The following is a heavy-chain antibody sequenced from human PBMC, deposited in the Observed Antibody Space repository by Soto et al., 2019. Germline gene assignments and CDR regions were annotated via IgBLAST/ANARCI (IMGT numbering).Heavy chain of an antibody. CDR3: AKIHSNSLDY. CDR2: ISYDGSNK. V-gene: IGHV3-30*18. Sequence: QVQLVESGGGVVQPGRSLRLSCAASGFTFSSYGMHWVRQAPGKGRECAAVISYDGSNKYYADSVKGRFTISRDNSKNTLYLQMNSLRAEDTAVYYCAKIHSNSLDYWGQRTLVTVSS. CDR1: GFTFSSYG. D-gene: IGHD4-4*01. J-gene: IGHJ4*02.